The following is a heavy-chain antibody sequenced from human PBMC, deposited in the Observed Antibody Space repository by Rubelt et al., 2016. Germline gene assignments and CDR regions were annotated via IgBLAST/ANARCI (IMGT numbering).Heavy chain of an antibody. D-gene: IGHD3-22*01. CDR1: GYTFTSYG. V-gene: IGHV1-18*01. CDR3: ARDWTKTSFHNYYDSSGYYYNWFDP. Sequence: GASVKVSCKASGYTFTSYGISWVRQAPGQGLEWMGWISAYNGNTNYAQKLQGRVTMTTDTSTSTAYMELRSLRSDDTAVYYCARDWTKTSFHNYYDSSGYYYNWFDPWGQGTLVTVSS. CDR2: ISAYNGNT. J-gene: IGHJ5*02.